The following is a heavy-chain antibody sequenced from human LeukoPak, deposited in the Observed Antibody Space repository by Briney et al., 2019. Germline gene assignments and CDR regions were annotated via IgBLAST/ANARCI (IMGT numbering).Heavy chain of an antibody. V-gene: IGHV4-39*07. D-gene: IGHD6-19*01. J-gene: IGHJ4*02. CDR2: IYFSGST. Sequence: SETLSLTCTVSGGSISSGSYYWSWIRQPAGKGLEWIGSIYFSGSTYYNPSLKSRVTISVDTSKSQFSLRLSSVTAADTAIYYCARSSGVAYYFDYWGQGTLVTVSS. CDR1: GGSISSGSYY. CDR3: ARSSGVAYYFDY.